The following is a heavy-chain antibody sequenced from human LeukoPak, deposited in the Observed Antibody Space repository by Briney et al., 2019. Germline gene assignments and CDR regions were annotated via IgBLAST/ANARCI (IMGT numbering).Heavy chain of an antibody. CDR3: ARALYGDYVRD. CDR2: IYYSGST. Sequence: SETLSLTCTVSGGSISSYYWSWIRQPPGKGLEWIGYIYYSGSTNYNPSLKSRVTISVDTSKNQFSLKLSSVTAADTAVYYCARALYGDYVRDWGQGTLVTVSS. V-gene: IGHV4-59*12. D-gene: IGHD4-17*01. CDR1: GGSISSYY. J-gene: IGHJ4*02.